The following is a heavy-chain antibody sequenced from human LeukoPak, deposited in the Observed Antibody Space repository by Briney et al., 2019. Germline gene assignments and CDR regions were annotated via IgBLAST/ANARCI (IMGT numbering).Heavy chain of an antibody. CDR3: ARGIPIPATHPIDY. D-gene: IGHD2-21*01. CDR1: GFPFTSYG. CDR2: IWYDGSHK. V-gene: IGHV3-33*03. J-gene: IGHJ4*02. Sequence: GGSLRLSCAASGFPFTSYGMHWVRQAPGKGLEWVAMIWYDGSHKKYADSAEGRFSISRDTSKNTLYLQMNSLRADDTAVYYCARGIPIPATHPIDYWGQGSLVTVSS.